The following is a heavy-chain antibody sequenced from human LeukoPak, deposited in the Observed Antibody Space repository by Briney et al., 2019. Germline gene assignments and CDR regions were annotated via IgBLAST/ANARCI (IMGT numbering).Heavy chain of an antibody. J-gene: IGHJ4*02. CDR2: ISYSGTT. Sequence: PSESLSLTCTVSGGSISSSSYYWGWVRQPPGKGLEWIGSISYSGTTYYNPSLKSRVTISVDTSKNLFSLKLTSVNAADTAVYYCATLSYYYGSGNWGQGTQVTVAS. V-gene: IGHV4-39*01. D-gene: IGHD3-10*01. CDR1: GGSISSSSYY. CDR3: ATLSYYYGSGN.